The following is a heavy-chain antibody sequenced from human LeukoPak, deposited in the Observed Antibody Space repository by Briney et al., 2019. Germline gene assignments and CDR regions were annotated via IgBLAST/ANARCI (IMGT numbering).Heavy chain of an antibody. Sequence: GGSLRLSCAASGFTFSSYSMNWVRQAPGKGLEWVSSISSSSSYIYYADSVKGRFTISRDNAKNSLYLQMNSLRAEDTAVYYCARDGGMIRFGGQDVWGQGTTVIVS. J-gene: IGHJ6*02. CDR2: ISSSSSYI. D-gene: IGHD3-16*01. V-gene: IGHV3-21*01. CDR3: ARDGGMIRFGGQDV. CDR1: GFTFSSYS.